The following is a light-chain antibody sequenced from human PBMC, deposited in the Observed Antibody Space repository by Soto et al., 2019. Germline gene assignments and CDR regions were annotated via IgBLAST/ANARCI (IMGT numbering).Light chain of an antibody. CDR1: NSNIGSNT. Sequence: QSVLTQPASASGTPGQRVTISCSGSNSNIGSNTVNWYRQLPGTAPKLLIYSNNQRPSGVPDRFSGSRSGTSASLAISGLQSDDEADYYCAAWDDSLSGRVIFGGGTKLTVL. V-gene: IGLV1-44*01. CDR2: SNN. CDR3: AAWDDSLSGRVI. J-gene: IGLJ2*01.